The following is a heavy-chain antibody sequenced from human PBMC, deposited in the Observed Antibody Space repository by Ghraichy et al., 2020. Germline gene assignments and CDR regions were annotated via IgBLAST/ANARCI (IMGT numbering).Heavy chain of an antibody. J-gene: IGHJ4*02. CDR3: ARHRGSGWYYFDY. V-gene: IGHV3-21*01. D-gene: IGHD6-19*01. CDR1: GFTFSSYS. Sequence: GGSLRLSCAASGFTFSSYSMNWVRQAPGKGLEWVSSISSSSSYIYYADSVKGRFTISRDNAKNSLYLQMNSLRAEDTAVYYCARHRGSGWYYFDYWGQGTLVTVSS. CDR2: ISSSSSYI.